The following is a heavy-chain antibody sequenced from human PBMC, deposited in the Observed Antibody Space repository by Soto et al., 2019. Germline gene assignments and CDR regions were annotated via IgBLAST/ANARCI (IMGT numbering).Heavy chain of an antibody. J-gene: IGHJ4*02. D-gene: IGHD3-22*01. V-gene: IGHV1-46*01. CDR3: GRGSLITMIVNY. CDR1: GYTFTSYY. Sequence: QEQLVQSGAEVKKPGASFKVSCKECGYTFTSYYMHWVRQAPGQGLEWMGIINPSGGSSSYAQKFQGRVTMTRDTSTNTVSMVLNSLRSEDTAVYYCGRGSLITMIVNYWGQGTLVTVSS. CDR2: INPSGGSS.